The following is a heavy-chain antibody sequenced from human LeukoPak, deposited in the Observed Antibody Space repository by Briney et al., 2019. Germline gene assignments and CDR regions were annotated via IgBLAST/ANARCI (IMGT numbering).Heavy chain of an antibody. CDR3: TTGPWVIVVVIHY. D-gene: IGHD3-22*01. J-gene: IGHJ4*02. CDR2: IKSKTDGGTT. CDR1: GFTFSNAW. V-gene: IGHV3-15*01. Sequence: GGSLRLSCAASGFTFSNAWMSWVRQAPGKGLEWVGRIKSKTDGGTTDYAAPVKGRFTISRDDSKNTLYLQMNSLKTEDTAVYYCTTGPWVIVVVIHYWGQGTQVTVSS.